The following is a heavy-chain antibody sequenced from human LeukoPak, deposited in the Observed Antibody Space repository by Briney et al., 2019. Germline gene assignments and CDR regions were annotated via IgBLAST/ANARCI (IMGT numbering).Heavy chain of an antibody. CDR2: IYYSGST. V-gene: IGHV4-39*01. CDR3: ASRVRGVRDY. CDR1: GASISSSNHC. Sequence: SETLSLTCTVSGASISSSNHCWGWIRQPPGNGLEWIGTIYYSGSTYYNPSLKSRVTISVDTSNNQFSLQLSSVTAAQTPVYYCASRVRGVRDYWGQGTLVTVSS. D-gene: IGHD3-10*01. J-gene: IGHJ4*02.